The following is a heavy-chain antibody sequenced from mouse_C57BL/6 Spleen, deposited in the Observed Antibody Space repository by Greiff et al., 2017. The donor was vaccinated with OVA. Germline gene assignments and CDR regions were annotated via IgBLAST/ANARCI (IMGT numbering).Heavy chain of an antibody. CDR2: IYPGDGDT. D-gene: IGHD2-4*01. J-gene: IGHJ2*01. CDR1: GYAFSSYW. Sequence: QVQLQQSGAELVKPGASVKISCKASGYAFSSYWMNWVKQRPGKGLEWIGQIYPGDGDTNYNGKFKGKATLTADKSSSTAYMQLSSLTSEDSAVYFCAREGYYYDYDEGYFDYWGQGTTLTVSS. V-gene: IGHV1-80*01. CDR3: AREGYYYDYDEGYFDY.